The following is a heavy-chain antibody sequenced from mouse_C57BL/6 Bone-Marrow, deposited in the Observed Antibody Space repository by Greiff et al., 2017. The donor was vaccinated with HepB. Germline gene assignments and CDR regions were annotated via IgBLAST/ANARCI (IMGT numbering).Heavy chain of an antibody. Sequence: EVQLKESGPGLVKPSQSLSLTCSVTGYSITSGYYWNWIRQFPGNKLEWMGYISYDGSNNYNPSLKNRISITRDTSKNQFFLKLNSVTTEDTATYYCARERVQRSFAYWGQGTLVTVSA. CDR1: GYSITSGYY. CDR2: ISYDGSN. J-gene: IGHJ3*01. CDR3: ARERVQRSFAY. V-gene: IGHV3-6*01.